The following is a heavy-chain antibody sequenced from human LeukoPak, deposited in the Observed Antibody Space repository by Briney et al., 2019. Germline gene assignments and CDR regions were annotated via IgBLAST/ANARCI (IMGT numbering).Heavy chain of an antibody. CDR1: GGSFSGYY. V-gene: IGHV4-34*01. CDR3: ARGARAAAWKDY. CDR2: INHSGST. D-gene: IGHD6-13*01. Sequence: SETLSLTCAVYGGSFSGYYWSWIRQPPGKGLEWIGEINHSGSTNYNPSLKSRVTISVDTSKNQFSLELSSVTAADTAVYYCARGARAAAWKDYWGQGTLVTVSS. J-gene: IGHJ4*02.